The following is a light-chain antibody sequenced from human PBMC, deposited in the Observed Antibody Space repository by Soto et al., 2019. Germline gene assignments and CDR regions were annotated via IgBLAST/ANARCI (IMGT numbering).Light chain of an antibody. J-gene: IGKJ4*01. CDR3: QQYGSSAALT. V-gene: IGKV3-20*01. CDR2: GAS. CDR1: QSVSSSS. Sequence: EIVLTQSPGTLSLSPGERATLSCRAVQSVSSSSLAWYQQKPGQAPRLLIYGASSRATGIPDRFSGSGSGTDFTLTISRLEPEDFAVFYCQQYGSSAALTFGGGTKVDIK.